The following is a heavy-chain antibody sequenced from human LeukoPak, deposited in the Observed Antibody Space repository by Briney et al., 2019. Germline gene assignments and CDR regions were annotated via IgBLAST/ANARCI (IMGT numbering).Heavy chain of an antibody. CDR3: ATISAQTFDI. D-gene: IGHD5-24*01. CDR1: GFTFSSYS. Sequence: GGSLRLSCAASGFTFSSYSMNWVRQSPGKGLEWVANIKPDGSDKYYVDSARGRFTVSRDNAKNSAFLQMNSLRAEDTAIYYCATISAQTFDIWGQGTLVSVSS. V-gene: IGHV3-7*01. CDR2: IKPDGSDK. J-gene: IGHJ3*02.